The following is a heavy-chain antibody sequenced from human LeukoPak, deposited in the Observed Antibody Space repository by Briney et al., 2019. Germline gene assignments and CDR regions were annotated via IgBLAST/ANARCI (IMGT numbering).Heavy chain of an antibody. CDR1: GFTFSSYG. D-gene: IGHD1-26*01. V-gene: IGHV3-30*02. J-gene: IGHJ3*02. Sequence: GGSLRLSCAASGFTFSSYGMHWVRQAPGKGLEWVAFIRYDGSNKYYADSVKGRFTISRDNAKNSLYLQMNSLRAEDTAVYYCARSGSYDDAFDIWGQGTMVTVSS. CDR3: ARSGSYDDAFDI. CDR2: IRYDGSNK.